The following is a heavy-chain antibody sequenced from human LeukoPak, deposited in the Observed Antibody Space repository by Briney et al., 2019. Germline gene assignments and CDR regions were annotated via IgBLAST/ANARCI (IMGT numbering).Heavy chain of an antibody. CDR2: ISATGGST. CDR3: AKIPRGY. CDR1: GFTFSFYA. D-gene: IGHD2-21*01. Sequence: GGSLRLSCAASGFTFSFYAMSWVRQAPGKGLEWVSGISATGGSTYYADSVKGRLTISRDNSKNTLYLQMNNLRAEDTAVYYCAKIPRGYWGQGTLVTVSS. J-gene: IGHJ4*02. V-gene: IGHV3-23*01.